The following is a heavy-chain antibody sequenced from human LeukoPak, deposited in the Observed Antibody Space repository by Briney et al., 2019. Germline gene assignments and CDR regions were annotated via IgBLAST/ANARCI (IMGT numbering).Heavy chain of an antibody. D-gene: IGHD6-6*01. Sequence: GGSLGLSCVASKFLFGNYTMNWVCQAPGKGLEWVSSISGESRSIYYADSVKGRFTTSRDNAKNSLSLQMKSLRAEDTGVYYCVRERSVKARQEGGHRYYYYMDVWGNGTTVTVSS. CDR1: KFLFGNYT. CDR2: ISGESRSI. CDR3: VRERSVKARQEGGHRYYYYMDV. J-gene: IGHJ6*03. V-gene: IGHV3-21*04.